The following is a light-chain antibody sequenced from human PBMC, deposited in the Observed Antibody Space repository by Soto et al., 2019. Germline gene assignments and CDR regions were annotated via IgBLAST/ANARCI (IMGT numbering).Light chain of an antibody. CDR2: EVS. V-gene: IGLV2-14*01. Sequence: QSALTQPASVSGSPGQSITISCTRTSSDVGGYNYVSWYQQHPGKAPKLMIYEVSNRPSGVSNRFSGSKSGNTASLTISGLQAEDEADYYCSSYTSSSTPIVFGTGTKLTVL. J-gene: IGLJ1*01. CDR3: SSYTSSSTPIV. CDR1: SSDVGGYNY.